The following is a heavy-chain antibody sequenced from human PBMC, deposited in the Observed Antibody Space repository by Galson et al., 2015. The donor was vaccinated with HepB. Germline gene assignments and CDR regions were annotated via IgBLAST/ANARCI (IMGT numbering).Heavy chain of an antibody. J-gene: IGHJ4*02. D-gene: IGHD3-22*01. Sequence: LTCAVYGGSFSGYYWSWIRQPPGKGLEWIGEINHSGSTNCNPSLKSRVTISVDTSKNQFSLKLSSVTAADTAVYYCARPNYYDSSGPPYYDYWGQGTLVTVSS. CDR1: GGSFSGYY. CDR2: INHSGST. V-gene: IGHV4-34*01. CDR3: ARPNYYDSSGPPYYDY.